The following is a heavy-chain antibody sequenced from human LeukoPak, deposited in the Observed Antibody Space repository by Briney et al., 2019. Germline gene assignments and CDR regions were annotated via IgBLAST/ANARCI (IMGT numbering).Heavy chain of an antibody. Sequence: ASVKVSCKASGYTFTSYYMHWVRQAPGQGLEWMGIINPSGGSTSYGQKFQGRVTMTRDMSTSTVYMELSSLRSEDTAVYYCARDRSGAAAGHWFDPWGQGTLVTVSS. CDR2: INPSGGST. J-gene: IGHJ5*02. CDR1: GYTFTSYY. CDR3: ARDRSGAAAGHWFDP. D-gene: IGHD6-13*01. V-gene: IGHV1-46*01.